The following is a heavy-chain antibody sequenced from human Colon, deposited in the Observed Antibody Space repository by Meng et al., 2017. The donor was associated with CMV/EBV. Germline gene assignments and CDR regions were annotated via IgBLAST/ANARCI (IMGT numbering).Heavy chain of an antibody. CDR3: ARVESSGYLVY. CDR2: ISHSGDT. D-gene: IGHD3-22*01. CDR1: GGSFSGYY. V-gene: IGHV4-34*02. Sequence: QVQLQQWGAGLLKPSETLSLTCAVYGGSFSGYYWSWIRQPPGKGLEWIGEISHSGDTNYNPSLKSRVTISVDTSKNQFSLRLRSVTASDTAVYYCARVESSGYLVYWSQGTLVTVSS. J-gene: IGHJ4*02.